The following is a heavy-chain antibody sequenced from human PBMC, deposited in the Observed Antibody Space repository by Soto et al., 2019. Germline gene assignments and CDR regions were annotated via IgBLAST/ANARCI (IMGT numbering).Heavy chain of an antibody. D-gene: IGHD2-21*02. CDR1: EVTLSMYA. V-gene: IGHV3-23*01. J-gene: IGHJ4*02. Sequence: EVQLLESGGGLVQPGGSLKLSCAAPEVTLSMYAVTWVRQAPGKGLEWVSSMSDSGDRTYYTDSVKGRFTVSRVTSKNTVYLQMRSLIGEYTAVYCCAKEGEGDGFYFDFWGQGTLVTVSS. CDR2: MSDSGDRT. CDR3: AKEGEGDGFYFDF.